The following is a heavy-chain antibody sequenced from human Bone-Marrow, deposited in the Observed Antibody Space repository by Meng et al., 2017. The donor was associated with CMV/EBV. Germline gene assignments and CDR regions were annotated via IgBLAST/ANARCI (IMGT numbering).Heavy chain of an antibody. J-gene: IGHJ4*02. V-gene: IGHV3-53*01. CDR3: ASGYYYDSSGYFDY. D-gene: IGHD3-22*01. CDR1: GFTVSSTY. CDR2: IYSGGST. Sequence: AAVGFTVSSTYMSWVRQAPGKGLEWVSVIYSGGSTSYADSVKGRFTISRDNSKNTLYLQMNSLRAEDTAVYYCASGYYYDSSGYFDYWGQGTLVTVSS.